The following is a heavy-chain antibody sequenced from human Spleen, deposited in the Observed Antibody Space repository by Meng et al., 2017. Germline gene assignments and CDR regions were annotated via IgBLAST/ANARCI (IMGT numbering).Heavy chain of an antibody. V-gene: IGHV1-2*06. D-gene: IGHD2-21*01. Sequence: QLVQSGAEVNKPRDSVQGSCKPSRYPFTTYYIHWVRQAPGQGLEWMGHIIPNSGDTLYAPKFQGRVSMTADTSIGTAYVELSGLRSDDTAIYYCVRDENISLGKLFGDYWGQGTLVTVSS. CDR1: RYPFTTYY. CDR2: IIPNSGDT. J-gene: IGHJ4*02. CDR3: VRDENISLGKLFGDY.